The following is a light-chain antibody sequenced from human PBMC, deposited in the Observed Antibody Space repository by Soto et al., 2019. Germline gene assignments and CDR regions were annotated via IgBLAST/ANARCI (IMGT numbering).Light chain of an antibody. J-gene: IGKJ1*01. Sequence: EIVRSQSPPTLSLSPGERATLSCRPSRSVSSGHLAWYQQKPGQAPRLLIYGVSSRATGIPARFSGSGSGTDFALTISRLEPEDFAVYYCQKYGSSPWTFGQGTKVDIK. CDR2: GVS. V-gene: IGKV3-20*01. CDR1: RSVSSGH. CDR3: QKYGSSPWT.